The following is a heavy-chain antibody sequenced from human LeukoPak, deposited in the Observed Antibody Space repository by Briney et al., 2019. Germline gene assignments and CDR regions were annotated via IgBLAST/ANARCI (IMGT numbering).Heavy chain of an antibody. CDR3: AKTYYYDSSGTSYCFDY. V-gene: IGHV3-23*01. D-gene: IGHD3-22*01. CDR1: GFTFSSYG. CDR2: ISGSGGST. Sequence: GGSLRLSCAASGFTFSSYGMHWVRQAPGKGLEWVSGISGSGGSTYHADSVKGRFTIPRDNSKNTLYLQMNSLRAEDTAVYYCAKTYYYDSSGTSYCFDYWGQGTLVTVSS. J-gene: IGHJ4*02.